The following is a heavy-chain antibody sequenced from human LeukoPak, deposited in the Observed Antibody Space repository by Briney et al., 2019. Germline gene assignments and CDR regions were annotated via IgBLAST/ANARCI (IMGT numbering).Heavy chain of an antibody. CDR3: ARWGNDYSQFDS. CDR2: VSGSGDNT. CDR1: GVTFNNYA. Sequence: QSGGSLRLSCAASGVTFNNYAMTWVRQAPGKGLEWVSVVSGSGDNTNYADSVKGRFTISRDNSKNTLFLQMNSLRTEDTAVYFCARWGNDYSQFDSWGQGTLVTVS. V-gene: IGHV3-23*01. J-gene: IGHJ4*02. D-gene: IGHD4-11*01.